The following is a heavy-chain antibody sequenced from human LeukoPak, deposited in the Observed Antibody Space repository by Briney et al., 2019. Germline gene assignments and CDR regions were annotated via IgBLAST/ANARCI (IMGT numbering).Heavy chain of an antibody. Sequence: PGGSLRLSCAASGFTVSSNYMSWVRQAPGKGLEWVSYISSSSSTIYYADSVKGRFTISRDNAKNSLYLQMNSLRDEDTAVYYCAREWGAYYYGMDVWGQGTTVTVSS. CDR2: ISSSSSTI. J-gene: IGHJ6*02. D-gene: IGHD3-16*01. V-gene: IGHV3-48*02. CDR1: GFTVSSNY. CDR3: AREWGAYYYGMDV.